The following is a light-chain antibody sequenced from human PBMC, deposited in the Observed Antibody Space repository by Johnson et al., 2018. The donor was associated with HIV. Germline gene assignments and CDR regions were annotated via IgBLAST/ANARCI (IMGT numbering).Light chain of an antibody. J-gene: IGLJ1*01. CDR3: GTWDSRLSAYV. Sequence: QLVLTQPPSVSAAPGQKVTISCSGSSSNIGRNYVSWYQQLPGTAPKLLIFDNNKRPSGIPDRFSASKSGTSATLGLTGLQTGDEADYYCGTWDSRLSAYVFGTGTKVTVL. CDR2: DNN. V-gene: IGLV1-51*01. CDR1: SSNIGRNY.